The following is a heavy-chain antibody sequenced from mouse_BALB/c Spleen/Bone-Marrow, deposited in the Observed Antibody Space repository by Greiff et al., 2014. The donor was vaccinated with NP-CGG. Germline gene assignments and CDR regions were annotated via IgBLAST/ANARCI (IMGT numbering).Heavy chain of an antibody. J-gene: IGHJ1*01. D-gene: IGHD1-1*01. CDR2: INPGTGDT. CDR3: ARRYYAHWYFDV. CDR1: GYAFTNYL. Sequence: VQLQESGAELVRPGTSVKVSCKASGYAFTNYLIEWVKQRPGQGLEWIGVINPGTGDTNYNEKFKGKATLTADKSSNTAYMQFSSLTSDDSAVYFGARRYYAHWYFDVWGAGTTVTVSS. V-gene: IGHV1-54*01.